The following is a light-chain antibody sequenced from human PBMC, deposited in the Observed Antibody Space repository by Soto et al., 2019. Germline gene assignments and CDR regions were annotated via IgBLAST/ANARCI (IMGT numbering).Light chain of an antibody. V-gene: IGKV3-11*01. CDR3: QQYGRG. CDR2: DAS. Sequence: EIVLTQSPATLSLSPGERATLSCRASQGVSSSLAWYQQKPGQAPRLLIYDASNRATGIPARFSGSGSGTDFTLTISSLEPEDFAVYYCQQYGRGFGGGTKVEIK. CDR1: QGVSSS. J-gene: IGKJ4*01.